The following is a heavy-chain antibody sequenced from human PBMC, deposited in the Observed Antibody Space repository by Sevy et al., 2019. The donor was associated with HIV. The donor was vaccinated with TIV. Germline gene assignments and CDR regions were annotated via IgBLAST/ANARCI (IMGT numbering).Heavy chain of an antibody. CDR1: GFTFSSYA. D-gene: IGHD6-13*01. J-gene: IGHJ5*02. CDR3: AKDQVRIAAAGTSAFWFDP. Sequence: GGSLRLSCAASGFTFSSYAMSWVRQAPGKGLEWVSDSSGSGGSTYYADSVKGRFTISRDNSKNTLYLQMNSLRAEDTAVYYCAKDQVRIAAAGTSAFWFDPWGQGTLVTVSS. CDR2: SSGSGGST. V-gene: IGHV3-23*01.